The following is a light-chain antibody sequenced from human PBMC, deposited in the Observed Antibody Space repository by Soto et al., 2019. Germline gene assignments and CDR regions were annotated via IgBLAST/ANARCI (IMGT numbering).Light chain of an antibody. Sequence: QSVLTQPPSVSGAPGQRVTISRTGSSSNIGTGYDVHWYQQLPGTAPKLLIYSNANRPSGVPDRFSGSKSGTSASLAITGLQAEDEADYYCQSYDSSLSSYVFGTGTKVTVL. CDR2: SNA. J-gene: IGLJ1*01. CDR1: SSNIGTGYD. CDR3: QSYDSSLSSYV. V-gene: IGLV1-40*01.